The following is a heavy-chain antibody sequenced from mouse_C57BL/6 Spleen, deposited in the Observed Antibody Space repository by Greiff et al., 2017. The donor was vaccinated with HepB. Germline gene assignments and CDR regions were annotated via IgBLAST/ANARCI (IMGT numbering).Heavy chain of an antibody. J-gene: IGHJ2*01. D-gene: IGHD1-1*01. Sequence: VQLQQPGAELVRPGTSVKLSCKASGYTFTSYWMHWVKQRPGQGLEWIGVIDPSDSYTNYNQKFKGKATLTVDTSSSTAYMQLSSLTSEDSAVYYCARGGYGSRRCFDYWGQGTTLTVSS. CDR3: ARGGYGSRRCFDY. CDR1: GYTFTSYW. CDR2: IDPSDSYT. V-gene: IGHV1-59*01.